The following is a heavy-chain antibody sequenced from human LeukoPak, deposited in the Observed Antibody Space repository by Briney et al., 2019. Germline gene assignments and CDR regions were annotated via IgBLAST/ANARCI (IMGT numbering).Heavy chain of an antibody. CDR1: GFTFSDYW. D-gene: IGHD4-17*01. Sequence: GGSLRLSCAVSGFTFSDYWMHWVRQTPTNGLVWVSRVNSDGSSTNYADSVKGRFIIFRDDAKNTPSLQMNSLRSEDTAVYYCVRGSPKAGTMTTLFDSWGQGTLVTVSS. CDR2: VNSDGSST. V-gene: IGHV3-74*01. CDR3: VRGSPKAGTMTTLFDS. J-gene: IGHJ4*02.